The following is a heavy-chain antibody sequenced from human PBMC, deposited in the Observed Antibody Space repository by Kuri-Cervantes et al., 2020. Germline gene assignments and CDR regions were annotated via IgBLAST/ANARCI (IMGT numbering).Heavy chain of an antibody. J-gene: IGHJ4*02. D-gene: IGHD3-10*01. CDR2: IRSDGSIK. CDR1: GFTFSRYG. Sequence: GGSLRLSCAASGFTFSRYGIHWVRQAPGKGLEWVAFIRSDGSIKYYADSVKGRFTISRDNAKKSLYLQMNSLRVEDTAAYYCARRVSTLSYWGQGTLVTVSS. CDR3: ARRVSTLSY. V-gene: IGHV3-30*02.